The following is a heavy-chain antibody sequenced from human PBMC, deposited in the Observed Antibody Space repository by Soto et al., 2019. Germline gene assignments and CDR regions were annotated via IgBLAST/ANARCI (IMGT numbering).Heavy chain of an antibody. CDR2: IYHSGST. J-gene: IGHJ4*02. CDR1: GGSISSGGYS. Sequence: SDTQSLTCAVSGGSISSGGYSWSWIRQPPGKGLEWIVYIYHSGSTYYNPSLKSLVTISVDRSKNQFSLKLSSVTAADTAVYYCARGPPLGYWGQGTLVTVSS. V-gene: IGHV4-30-2*01. CDR3: ARGPPLGY.